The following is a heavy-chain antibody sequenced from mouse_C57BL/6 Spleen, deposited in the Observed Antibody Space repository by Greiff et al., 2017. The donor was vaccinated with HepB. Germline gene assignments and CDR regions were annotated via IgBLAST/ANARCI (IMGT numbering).Heavy chain of an antibody. V-gene: IGHV5-17*01. CDR1: GFTFSDYG. Sequence: DVKLVESGGGLVKPGGSLKLSCAASGFTFSDYGMHWVRQAPEKGLEWVAYISSGSSTIYYADTVKGRFTISRDNAKNTLFLQMTSLRSEDTAMYYCAKPYDGYSYYAMDYWGQGTSVTVSS. J-gene: IGHJ4*01. CDR3: AKPYDGYSYYAMDY. CDR2: ISSGSSTI. D-gene: IGHD2-3*01.